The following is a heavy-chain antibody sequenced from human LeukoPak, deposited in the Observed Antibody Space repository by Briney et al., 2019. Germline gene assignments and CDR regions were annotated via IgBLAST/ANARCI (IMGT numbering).Heavy chain of an antibody. J-gene: IGHJ5*02. V-gene: IGHV6-1*01. CDR3: ARVDTAMVTATFDP. Sequence: SQTLSLTCAISGDSVSSNSAAWNWIRQSPSGGLEWLGRTYYRSKWYNDYAVSVKSRITINPDTSKNQFSLQLNSVTPEDTAVYYCARVDTAMVTATFDPWGQGTLVTVSS. CDR2: TYYRSKWYN. D-gene: IGHD5-18*01. CDR1: GDSVSSNSAA.